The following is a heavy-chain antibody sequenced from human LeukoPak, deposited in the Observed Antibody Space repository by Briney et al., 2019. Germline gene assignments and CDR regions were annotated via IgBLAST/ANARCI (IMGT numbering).Heavy chain of an antibody. D-gene: IGHD3-3*01. CDR3: ARKYYDFWSGYYGDDAFDI. Sequence: SETLSLTCTVSGGSITTYYWSWIRQPPGKGLEWIGYIYYSGSTNYNPSLKSRVTISVDTSKNQFSLKLSSVTAADTAVYYCARKYYDFWSGYYGDDAFDIWGQGTMVTVSS. CDR2: IYYSGST. V-gene: IGHV4-59*01. J-gene: IGHJ3*02. CDR1: GGSITTYY.